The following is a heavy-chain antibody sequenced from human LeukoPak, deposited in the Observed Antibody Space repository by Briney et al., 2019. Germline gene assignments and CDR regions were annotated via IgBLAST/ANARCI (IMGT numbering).Heavy chain of an antibody. Sequence: GESLKISCTGSGYSFTSYWIGWVRQMPGKGLEWMGIIYPGDSDTRYSPSFQGQVTISADKSISTAYLQWSSLKASDTAMYYCARLAVIALGAFDIWGQGTMVTVSS. V-gene: IGHV5-51*01. J-gene: IGHJ3*02. D-gene: IGHD2/OR15-2a*01. CDR2: IYPGDSDT. CDR1: GYSFTSYW. CDR3: ARLAVIALGAFDI.